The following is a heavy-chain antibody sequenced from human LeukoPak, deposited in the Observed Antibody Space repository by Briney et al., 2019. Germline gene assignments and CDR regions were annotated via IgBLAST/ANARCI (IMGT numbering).Heavy chain of an antibody. CDR2: IRSEAYGGTT. D-gene: IGHD1-26*01. CDR3: TVVGADFRLGY. V-gene: IGHV3-49*03. J-gene: IGHJ4*02. Sequence: GGSLRLSCTASGFTFGDYAMSCFRQAPGKGLECVGFIRSEAYGGTTEYAASVKGRFTISRDDSKSIAYLQMNSLKTEDTAVYYCTVVGADFRLGYWGQGTLVTVAS. CDR1: GFTFGDYA.